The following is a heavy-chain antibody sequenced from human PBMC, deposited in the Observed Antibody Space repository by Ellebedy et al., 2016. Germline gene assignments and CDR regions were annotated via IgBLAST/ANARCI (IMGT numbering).Heavy chain of an antibody. CDR3: ARDLKGGYSSSWEDYYGMDV. CDR1: GVTFSNYA. V-gene: IGHV3-23*01. J-gene: IGHJ6*02. Sequence: GGSLRLSCAASGVTFSNYAMSWVRQAPGKGLEWVSGISGSGGSTYYADSLKGRFTIARDNSKNTLYLQMNRLRAEDTAVYYCARDLKGGYSSSWEDYYGMDVWGQGTTVTVSS. D-gene: IGHD6-13*01. CDR2: ISGSGGST.